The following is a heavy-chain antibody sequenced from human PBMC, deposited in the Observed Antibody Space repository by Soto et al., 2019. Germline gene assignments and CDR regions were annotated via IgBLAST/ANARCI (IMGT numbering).Heavy chain of an antibody. V-gene: IGHV1-18*01. CDR2: ISAYNGNT. J-gene: IGHJ6*02. CDR1: GYTFSSYG. D-gene: IGHD2-2*01. CDR3: ARVNGYCSIPRCFVVRSYTMDV. Sequence: QVQLVQSGAEVKKPGASVKVSCKASGYTFSSYGISWVRQAPGQGLEWMGWISAYNGNTNYAQKLQGRVTMTTDTSTSTAYMELRSLRSDDTAVYYCARVNGYCSIPRCFVVRSYTMDVWGQGTTVTVSS.